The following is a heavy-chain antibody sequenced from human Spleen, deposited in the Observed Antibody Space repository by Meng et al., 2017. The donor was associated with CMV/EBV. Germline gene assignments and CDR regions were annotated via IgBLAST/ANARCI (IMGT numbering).Heavy chain of an antibody. Sequence: GESLKISCAASGFPFSDYAIHWVRQAPGKGLEWVALISHDGSDKYYVDSVKGRFTISRDNAKNSLYLQMNSLRAEDTAVYYCARDRRYNWNDYWGQGTLVTVSS. J-gene: IGHJ4*02. V-gene: IGHV3-30*04. D-gene: IGHD1-1*01. CDR1: GFPFSDYA. CDR2: ISHDGSDK. CDR3: ARDRRYNWNDY.